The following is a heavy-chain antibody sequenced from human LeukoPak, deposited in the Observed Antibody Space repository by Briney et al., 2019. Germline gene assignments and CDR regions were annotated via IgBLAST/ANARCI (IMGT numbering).Heavy chain of an antibody. D-gene: IGHD6-19*01. CDR2: IYYRGST. V-gene: IGHV4-39*07. Sequence: SETLSLTCTVSGGSISSSSYYWAWIRQPPGKGLEWIGSIYYRGSTYYNPSLKSRVTLSIDTSKNQFSLRLSSVTAADTAVYYCARDWVAGTEFDYWGQGTLVTVSS. CDR1: GGSISSSSYY. J-gene: IGHJ4*02. CDR3: ARDWVAGTEFDY.